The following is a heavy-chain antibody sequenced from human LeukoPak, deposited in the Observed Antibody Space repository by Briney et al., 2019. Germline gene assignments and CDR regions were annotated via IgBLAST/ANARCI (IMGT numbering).Heavy chain of an antibody. D-gene: IGHD3-22*01. J-gene: IGHJ4*02. V-gene: IGHV4-61*01. CDR3: ARDPSGYFNY. Sequence: SETLSLTCTVSGVSVSSGNYYWSWIRQPPGKGLEWIGYIYYSGDTNYNPSLKGRVTISVDTSKNQVSLKLSSVTAADTAVYYCARDPSGYFNYWGQGTLVTVSS. CDR1: GVSVSSGNYY. CDR2: IYYSGDT.